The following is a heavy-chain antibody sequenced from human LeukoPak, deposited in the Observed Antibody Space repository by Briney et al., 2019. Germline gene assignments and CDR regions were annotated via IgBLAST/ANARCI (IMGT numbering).Heavy chain of an antibody. CDR1: GYTLTNYN. V-gene: IGHV1-18*01. D-gene: IGHD4-23*01. J-gene: IGHJ4*02. CDR2: INTYKGDT. CDR3: AREFGHCYGDNCFYFFDT. Sequence: GASVKISCEASGYTLTNYNISWVRQAPGQGLEWMGWINTYKGDTLYAQKLQGRVTMTADTSTNTAYMELRSLRFDDTAVYYCAREFGHCYGDNCFYFFDTCGQGFRVTVSS.